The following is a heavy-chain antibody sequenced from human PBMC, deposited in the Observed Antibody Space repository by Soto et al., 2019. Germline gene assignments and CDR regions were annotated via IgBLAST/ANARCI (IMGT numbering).Heavy chain of an antibody. V-gene: IGHV1-18*01. CDR2: ISAYNGNT. D-gene: IGHD3-22*01. CDR1: GYTFTSYG. Sequence: ASVKVSCKASGYTFTSYGISWVRQAPGQGLEWMGWISAYNGNTNYAQKLQGRVTMTSDTSTSTAYMELRSLRSDDTPVYYCARDTYYYDSSGYPAKYYGMDVWGQGTTVTVSS. J-gene: IGHJ6*02. CDR3: ARDTYYYDSSGYPAKYYGMDV.